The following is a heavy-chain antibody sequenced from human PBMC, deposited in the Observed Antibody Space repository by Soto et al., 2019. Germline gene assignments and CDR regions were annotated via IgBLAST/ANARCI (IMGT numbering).Heavy chain of an antibody. Sequence: SETLSLTCTVSGGSISSYYWSWIRQPPGKGLEWIGYIYYSGSTNYNPSLKSRVTISVDTSKNQFSLKLSSVTAADTAVYYCAKLKRGFFDYWGQGTLVTVSS. V-gene: IGHV4-59*01. CDR3: AKLKRGFFDY. J-gene: IGHJ4*02. D-gene: IGHD3-10*01. CDR1: GGSISSYY. CDR2: IYYSGST.